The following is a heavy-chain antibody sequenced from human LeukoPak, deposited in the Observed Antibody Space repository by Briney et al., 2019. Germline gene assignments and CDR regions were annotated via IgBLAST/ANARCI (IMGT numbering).Heavy chain of an antibody. V-gene: IGHV4-59*01. CDR3: ASGGTSRPYYFDY. D-gene: IGHD3-3*01. Sequence: SETLSLICTVSGGSISSYYWSWIRQPPGKGLEWIGYIYYSGSTNYNPSLKSRVTISVDTSKNQFSLKLSSVTAADTAVYYCASGGTSRPYYFDYWGQGTLVTVSS. J-gene: IGHJ4*02. CDR1: GGSISSYY. CDR2: IYYSGST.